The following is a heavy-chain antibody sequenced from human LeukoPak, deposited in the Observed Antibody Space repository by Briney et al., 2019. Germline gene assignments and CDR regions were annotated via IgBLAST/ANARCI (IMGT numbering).Heavy chain of an antibody. CDR2: IYYSGST. D-gene: IGHD2-15*01. CDR1: GGSISGSSYY. CDR3: ARRYCSGGSCYFDY. V-gene: IGHV4-39*01. Sequence: PSETLSLTCTVSGGSISGSSYYWGWIRQPPGKGLEWIGSIYYSGSTYYNPSLKSRVTISVDTSKNQFSLKLSSVTAADTAVYYCARRYCSGGSCYFDYWGQGTLVTVSS. J-gene: IGHJ4*02.